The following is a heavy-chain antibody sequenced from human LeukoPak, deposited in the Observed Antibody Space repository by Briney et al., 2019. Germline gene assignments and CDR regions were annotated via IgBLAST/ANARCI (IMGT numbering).Heavy chain of an antibody. J-gene: IGHJ4*02. V-gene: IGHV4-30-4*01. Sequence: SETLSLTCTVSGGSINSSDYYWSWIHQPPGKGLEWIGYIFYSGSTYYNASLKSRVTISVDTSKNQFSLKLSSVTAADTAVYYCATVVTPYYFDYWGQGTLVTVSS. CDR1: GGSINSSDYY. CDR2: IFYSGST. D-gene: IGHD4-23*01. CDR3: ATVVTPYYFDY.